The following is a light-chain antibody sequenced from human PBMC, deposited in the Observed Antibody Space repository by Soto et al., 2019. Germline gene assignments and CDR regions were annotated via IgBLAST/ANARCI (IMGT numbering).Light chain of an antibody. V-gene: IGLV2-8*01. CDR3: TSYAGSSNLV. CDR2: DVI. Sequence: QSALTQPPSASGSPGQSVTISCTGTSSDVGGYNYVSWYQQHPGKAPKLMIYDVIKRPSGVPDRFSGSKSGNTASLTVSGLQAEDEADYYCTSYAGSSNLVFGGGTKLTVL. CDR1: SSDVGGYNY. J-gene: IGLJ2*01.